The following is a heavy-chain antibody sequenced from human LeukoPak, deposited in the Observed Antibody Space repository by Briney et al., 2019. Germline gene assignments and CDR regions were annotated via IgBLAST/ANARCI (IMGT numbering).Heavy chain of an antibody. CDR1: GFTFSSYA. J-gene: IGHJ4*02. CDR2: ISGSGGST. D-gene: IGHD1-26*01. Sequence: GGSLRLSCAASGFTFSSYAMSWVRQAPGKGLEWVSAISGSGGSTYYADSVKGRFTISRDNSKNTLYLQMNSLRAEDTAVYYCAKDLRGSGSYPNSDYWGQGTLVTVSS. V-gene: IGHV3-23*01. CDR3: AKDLRGSGSYPNSDY.